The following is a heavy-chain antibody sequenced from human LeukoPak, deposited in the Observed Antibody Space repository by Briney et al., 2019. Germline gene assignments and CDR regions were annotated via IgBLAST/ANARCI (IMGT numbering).Heavy chain of an antibody. CDR1: GFSFSGYA. V-gene: IGHV3-23*01. D-gene: IGHD2-2*01. CDR3: VSFYETY. Sequence: GGSLRLSCIASGFSFSGYAMSWVRQAPGKGLEWVSAISGGGDTAYYADSVKGRFAISKDNAKNTVYLQMNNLRAEDTAVYYCVSFYETYWGRGTLVTVSS. J-gene: IGHJ4*02. CDR2: ISGGGDTA.